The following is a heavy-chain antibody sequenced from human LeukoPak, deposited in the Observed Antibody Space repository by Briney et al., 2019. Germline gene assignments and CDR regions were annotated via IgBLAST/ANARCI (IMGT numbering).Heavy chain of an antibody. CDR1: GFTFSSYW. CDR2: INSDGSST. D-gene: IGHD3-9*01. J-gene: IGHJ4*02. V-gene: IGHV3-74*01. Sequence: PGGSLRLSCAASGFTFSSYWMHWVRQAPGKGLVWVSRINSDGSSTSYADSVKGRFTISRDNAKNTLYLQMISLRAEDTAVYYCTRGYLEWFYFDYWGQGTLVTVSS. CDR3: TRGYLEWFYFDY.